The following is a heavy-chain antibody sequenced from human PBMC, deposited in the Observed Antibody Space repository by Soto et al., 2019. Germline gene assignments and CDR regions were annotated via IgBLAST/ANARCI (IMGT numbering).Heavy chain of an antibody. J-gene: IGHJ4*02. Sequence: GGSLRLSCAASGFTFSSYAMHWVRQAPDKRLEWVAVISYDGSNKYYADSVKGRFSISRDNSKNTLYLQMNSLRAEDTAVYYCARARRGDILLWFGATDYWGQGTLVTFSS. CDR1: GFTFSSYA. CDR3: ARARRGDILLWFGATDY. V-gene: IGHV3-30-3*01. CDR2: ISYDGSNK. D-gene: IGHD3-10*01.